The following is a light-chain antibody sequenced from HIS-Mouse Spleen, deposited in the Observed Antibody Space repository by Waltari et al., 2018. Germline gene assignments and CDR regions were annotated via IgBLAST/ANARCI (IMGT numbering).Light chain of an antibody. CDR1: KLGDKY. CDR2: PDS. V-gene: IGLV3-1*01. J-gene: IGLJ2*01. CDR3: QAWDSSTVV. Sequence: SYELTQPPSVSVSPGQTASITCSGDKLGDKYACWYQQKPGQSPVLVIYPDSKRPSGIPGRFSGSNAGNTATLTISGTQAMDEADYYCQAWDSSTVVFGGGTKLTVL.